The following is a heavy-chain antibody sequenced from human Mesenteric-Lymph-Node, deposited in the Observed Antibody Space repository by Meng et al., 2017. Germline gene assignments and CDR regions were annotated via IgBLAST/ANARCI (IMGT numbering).Heavy chain of an antibody. Sequence: GESLKISCAASGFTFSSYWMHWVRQAPGKGLVWVSRINSDGSSTSYADSVKGRFTISRDNSKKSLYLQMNSLRAEDTAVYYCARDRDYISSYFFDYWGQGILVTVSS. V-gene: IGHV3-74*01. CDR3: ARDRDYISSYFFDY. CDR2: INSDGSST. CDR1: GFTFSSYW. J-gene: IGHJ4*02. D-gene: IGHD4-11*01.